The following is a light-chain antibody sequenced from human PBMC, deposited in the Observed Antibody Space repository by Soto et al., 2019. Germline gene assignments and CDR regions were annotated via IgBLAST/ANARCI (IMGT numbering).Light chain of an antibody. CDR2: DAS. J-gene: IGKJ4*01. V-gene: IGKV3-20*01. CDR1: QSVGSTF. Sequence: EIVLTQSPGTLYLSPGERATLSCRASQSVGSTFLAWYQQKPGQAPRLLIYDASSRATGIPDRFSGSGSGTDFSLIITRLEPEDFAVYYCQQYGSSPPTLTFGGGTKVEIK. CDR3: QQYGSSPPTLT.